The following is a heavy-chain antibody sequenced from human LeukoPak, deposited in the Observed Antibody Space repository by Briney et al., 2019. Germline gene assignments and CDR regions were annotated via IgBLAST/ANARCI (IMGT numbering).Heavy chain of an antibody. D-gene: IGHD3-22*01. CDR1: GGSISNYC. Sequence: SETLSLTCTVSGGSISNYCWTWIRQPPGKGLEWIGDIYYSGSTNYNPSLKSRVTISIDTSKNQFSLKLSSVTAADTAVYYCARQTYCYDSSGYYGFDYWGQGTLVTVSS. CDR3: ARQTYCYDSSGYYGFDY. V-gene: IGHV4-59*08. J-gene: IGHJ4*02. CDR2: IYYSGST.